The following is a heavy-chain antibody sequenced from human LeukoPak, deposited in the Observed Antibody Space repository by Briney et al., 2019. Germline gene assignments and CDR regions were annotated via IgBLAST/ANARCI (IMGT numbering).Heavy chain of an antibody. CDR3: ARQRGEARWKLPFYFEH. CDR2: FYYEGDT. J-gene: IGHJ4*02. V-gene: IGHV4-59*08. Sequence: SETLSLTCTVSGGSITTYYWSWIRQSPGKGLEWIGHFYYEGDTNYNPSLGSRVSISVDPSKSQFSLNLRSVTAADTAVYYCARQRGEARWKLPFYFEHWGPGALVAVSS. D-gene: IGHD3-10*01. CDR1: GGSITTYY.